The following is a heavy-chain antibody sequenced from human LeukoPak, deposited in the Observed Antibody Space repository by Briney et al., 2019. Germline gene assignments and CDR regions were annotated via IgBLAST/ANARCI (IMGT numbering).Heavy chain of an antibody. V-gene: IGHV3-21*01. CDR1: GLTFSTYS. Sequence: PGGSLRLSCAASGLTFSTYSMNWVRQAPGKGLEWVSSISSGSRFIYYADSVKGRFTISRDNAKNSLYLQMNSLRAEDTAVYYFARALGYCGGDCYPGDAFDIWGQGTMVTVSS. CDR2: ISSGSRFI. D-gene: IGHD2-21*02. J-gene: IGHJ3*02. CDR3: ARALGYCGGDCYPGDAFDI.